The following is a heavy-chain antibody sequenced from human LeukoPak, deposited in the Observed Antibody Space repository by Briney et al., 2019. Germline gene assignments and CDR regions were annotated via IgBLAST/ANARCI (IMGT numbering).Heavy chain of an antibody. CDR2: IYTSGST. CDR3: ARVEADPYYFDY. D-gene: IGHD6-13*01. J-gene: IGHJ4*02. V-gene: IGHV4-4*07. Sequence: SETLSLTCTVSGGSISSYYWSWLRQPAGKGLEWIGRIYTSGSTNHNPSLKSRVTMSVDTSKNQFSLKLSSVTAADTAVYYCARVEADPYYFDYWGQGTLVTVSS. CDR1: GGSISSYY.